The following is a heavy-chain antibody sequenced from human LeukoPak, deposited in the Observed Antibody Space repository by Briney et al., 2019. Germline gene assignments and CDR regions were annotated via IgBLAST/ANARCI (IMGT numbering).Heavy chain of an antibody. V-gene: IGHV2-70*11. Sequence: SGPALVKPTQPLTLTCTFSGFSLSTSGMCVSWIRQPPGKALEWLARIDWDDDKYYSTSLKTRLTISKDTSQNQVVLTMTNMEPLDTATYYCARIRRTTVVTAGAFDIWGQGTMVTVSS. J-gene: IGHJ3*02. CDR2: IDWDDDK. CDR1: GFSLSTSGMC. D-gene: IGHD4-23*01. CDR3: ARIRRTTVVTAGAFDI.